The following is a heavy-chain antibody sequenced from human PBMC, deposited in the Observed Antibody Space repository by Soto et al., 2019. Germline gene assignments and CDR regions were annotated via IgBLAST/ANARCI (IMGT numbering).Heavy chain of an antibody. Sequence: GASVKVSCKASGYTFTGYYMHWGRQAPGQGLEWMGWINPNSGGTNYAQKFQGWVTMTRDTSISTAYMELSRLRSDDTAVYYCARGTAGDFWSGYYSSTYMDVWGKGTTVTVSS. CDR2: INPNSGGT. D-gene: IGHD3-3*01. V-gene: IGHV1-2*04. CDR1: GYTFTGYY. CDR3: ARGTAGDFWSGYYSSTYMDV. J-gene: IGHJ6*03.